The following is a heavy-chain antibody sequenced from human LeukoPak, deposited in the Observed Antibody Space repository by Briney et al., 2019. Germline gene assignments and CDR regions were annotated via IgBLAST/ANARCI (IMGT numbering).Heavy chain of an antibody. CDR3: AREIYYDSSAYDY. J-gene: IGHJ4*02. V-gene: IGHV4-34*01. CDR2: INHSGST. D-gene: IGHD3-22*01. Sequence: SETLSLTCAVYGGSFSGYYWSWIRQPPGKGLEWIGEINHSGSTNYNPSLKSRVTISVDTSKNQFSLKLSSLTAADTAIYYCAREIYYDSSAYDYWGQGTLVTVSS. CDR1: GGSFSGYY.